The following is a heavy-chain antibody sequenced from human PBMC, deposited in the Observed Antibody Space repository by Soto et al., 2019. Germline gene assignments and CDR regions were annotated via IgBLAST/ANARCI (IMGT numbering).Heavy chain of an antibody. Sequence: GGSLRLSCVASGYMFSNYSMNWVRQAPGKGLEWVSKISSTGTITYYADSVKGRFTISRDNARNSVYLQMNSLRVDDTAIYYCARGPPLWGEGTLVTVSS. CDR1: GYMFSNYS. V-gene: IGHV3-48*01. J-gene: IGHJ4*02. CDR3: ARGPPL. CDR2: ISSTGTIT.